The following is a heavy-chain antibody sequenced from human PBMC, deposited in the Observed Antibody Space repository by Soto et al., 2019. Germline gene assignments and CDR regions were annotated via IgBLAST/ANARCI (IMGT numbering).Heavy chain of an antibody. CDR3: ARVGACGGDCYTHGRIDY. V-gene: IGHV3-23*01. J-gene: IGHJ4*02. D-gene: IGHD2-21*02. CDR1: GFTFSSYA. CDR2: ISGSGGST. Sequence: EVQLLESGGGLVQPGGSLRLSCAASGFTFSSYAMSWVRQAPGKGLEWVSAISGSGGSTYYADSVKGRFTISRDNSKNTLYLQMNSLRDEDTAVYYCARVGACGGDCYTHGRIDYWGQGTLVTVSS.